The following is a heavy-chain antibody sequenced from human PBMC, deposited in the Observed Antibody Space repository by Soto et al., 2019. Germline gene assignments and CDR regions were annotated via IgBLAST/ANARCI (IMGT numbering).Heavy chain of an antibody. CDR1: GFTFSSYA. CDR2: ISSNGGST. J-gene: IGHJ2*01. Sequence: EVQLVESGGGLVQPGGSLRLSCAASGFTFSSYAMHWVRQAPGKGLXYVSAISSNGGSTYYANSVKGRFTISRDNSKNTLYLQMGSLRAEDMAVYYCARSWLADWYFDLWGRGTLVTVSS. V-gene: IGHV3-64*01. D-gene: IGHD6-19*01. CDR3: ARSWLADWYFDL.